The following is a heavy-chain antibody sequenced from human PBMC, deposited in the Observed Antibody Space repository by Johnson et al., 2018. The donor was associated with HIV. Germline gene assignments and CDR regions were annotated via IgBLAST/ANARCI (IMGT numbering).Heavy chain of an antibody. CDR3: ARQYDGEGKDACES. CDR1: GFTFSSYA. Sequence: QVQLVESGGGVVQPGGSLRLSCAASGFTFSSYAMHWVRQAPGKGLEWVAVISYDGSNKYYADSVKGRFTISRDNSKNTLYLQMNSLRAEDTAVYYCARQYDGEGKDACESWGQGTMVTVSS. V-gene: IGHV3-30*04. CDR2: ISYDGSNK. J-gene: IGHJ3*02. D-gene: IGHD3-3*01.